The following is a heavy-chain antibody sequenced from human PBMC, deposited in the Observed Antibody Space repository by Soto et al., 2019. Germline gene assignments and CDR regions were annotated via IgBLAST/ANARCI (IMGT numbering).Heavy chain of an antibody. CDR3: ARSRVYYFEPSGSHQVALGY. CDR2: INQSGSP. Sequence: KPSETLSLTCTVNGGSLSGHDCSWIRQPPGKGLEWIGEINQSGSPNYNPPLKRPVIISLDTSKNQSFLRLSSVTAADTAMYYCARSRVYYFEPSGSHQVALGYWAKGSLVTVPS. D-gene: IGHD3-9*01. CDR1: GGSLSGHD. J-gene: IGHJ4*02. V-gene: IGHV4-34*01.